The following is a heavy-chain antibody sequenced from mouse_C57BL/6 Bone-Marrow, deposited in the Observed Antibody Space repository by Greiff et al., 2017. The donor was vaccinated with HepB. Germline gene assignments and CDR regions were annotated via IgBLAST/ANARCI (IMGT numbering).Heavy chain of an antibody. Sequence: DVKLVESGGGLVQSGRSLRLSCATSGFTFSDFYMEWVRQAPGKGLEWIAASRNKANDYTTEYSASVKGRFIVSRDTSQSILYLQMNALRAEDTAIYYWARGAGDYDAWFAYWGQGTVVTVSA. CDR2: SRNKANDYTT. CDR3: ARGAGDYDAWFAY. D-gene: IGHD2-4*01. CDR1: GFTFSDFY. J-gene: IGHJ3*01. V-gene: IGHV7-1*01.